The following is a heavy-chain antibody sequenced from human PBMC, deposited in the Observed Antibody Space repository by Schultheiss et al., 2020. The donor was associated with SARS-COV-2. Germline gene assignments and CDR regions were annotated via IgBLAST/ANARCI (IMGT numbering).Heavy chain of an antibody. CDR3: ARDALAYCGGDCYSGGNWFDP. CDR1: GYSFRSYG. CDR2: INPNSGGT. D-gene: IGHD2-21*02. J-gene: IGHJ5*02. Sequence: ASVKVSCKASGYSFRSYGISWLRQAPGQGLEWMGWINPNSGGTNYAQKFQGWVTMTRDTSISTAYMELSRLRSDDTAVYYCARDALAYCGGDCYSGGNWFDPWGQGTLVTVSS. V-gene: IGHV1-2*04.